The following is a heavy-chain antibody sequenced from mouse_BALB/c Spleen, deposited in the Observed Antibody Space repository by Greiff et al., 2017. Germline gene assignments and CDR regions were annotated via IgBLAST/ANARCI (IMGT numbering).Heavy chain of an antibody. CDR2: ISSGGGNT. CDR3: ARSAGYNAMDY. CDR1: GFTFSSYT. V-gene: IGHV5-9*03. J-gene: IGHJ4*01. Sequence: EVLLVESGGGLVKPGGSLKLSCAASGFTFSSYTMSWVRQTPEKRLEWVATISSGGGNTYYPDSVKGRFTISRDNAKNNLYLQMSSLRSEDTALYYCARSAGYNAMDYWGQGTSVTVSS.